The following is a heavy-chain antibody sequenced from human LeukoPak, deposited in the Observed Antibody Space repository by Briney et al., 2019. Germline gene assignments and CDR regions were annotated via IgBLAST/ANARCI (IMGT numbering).Heavy chain of an antibody. V-gene: IGHV3-74*01. D-gene: IGHD2-15*01. CDR3: ARGGRYCSGTTCYSTY. CDR1: GFTFSYYW. CDR2: INSDGSSA. Sequence: PGGSLRLSCAASGFTFSYYWMHWVRQAPGKGLVWVSRINSDGSSASYADSVKGRFTISRDNAKNTLYLQMNSLRAEDTAVYYCARGGRYCSGTTCYSTYWGQGTLVTVSS. J-gene: IGHJ4*02.